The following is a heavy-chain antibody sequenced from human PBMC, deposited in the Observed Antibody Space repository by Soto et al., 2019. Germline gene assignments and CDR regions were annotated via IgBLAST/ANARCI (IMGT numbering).Heavy chain of an antibody. CDR1: GGSISSYY. D-gene: IGHD5-12*01. V-gene: IGHV4-59*01. Sequence: QVQLQESGPGLVKPSETLSLTCTVSGGSISSYYWSWIRQPPGKGLEWIGYIYYSGSTNYNPSLKSRVTMSVDTSKNQFSLKLSSVTAADTAVYYCAREGRDGYNYWGQGTLVTVSS. CDR3: AREGRDGYNY. CDR2: IYYSGST. J-gene: IGHJ4*02.